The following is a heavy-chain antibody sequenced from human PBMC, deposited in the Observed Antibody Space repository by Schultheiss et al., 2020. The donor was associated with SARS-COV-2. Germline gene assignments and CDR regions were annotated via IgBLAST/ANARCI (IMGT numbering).Heavy chain of an antibody. D-gene: IGHD2-15*01. CDR3: ARRSRTPFDY. V-gene: IGHV4-39*01. Sequence: SETLSLTCTVSGGSISSSSYYWGWIRQPPGKGLKWIGSIYYSGSTYYNPSLKSRVTISVDTSKNQFSLKLSSVTAADTAVYYCARRSRTPFDYWGQGTLVTVSS. J-gene: IGHJ4*02. CDR1: GGSISSSSYY. CDR2: IYYSGST.